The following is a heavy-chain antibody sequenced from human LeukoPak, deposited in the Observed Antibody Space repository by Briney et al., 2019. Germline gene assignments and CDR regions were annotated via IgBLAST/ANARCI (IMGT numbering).Heavy chain of an antibody. J-gene: IGHJ4*02. V-gene: IGHV4-4*07. CDR3: ARAAAAAGGQYFDY. CDR1: GGSISTYY. Sequence: SETLSLTCTVSGGSISTYYWSWIRQPAGKGLEWIGRIYTNENTNYNPSLRSRLTMSVDTSKNQFSLKLSSVTAADTAVYYCARAAAAAGGQYFDYWGQGTLVAVSS. D-gene: IGHD6-13*01. CDR2: IYTNENT.